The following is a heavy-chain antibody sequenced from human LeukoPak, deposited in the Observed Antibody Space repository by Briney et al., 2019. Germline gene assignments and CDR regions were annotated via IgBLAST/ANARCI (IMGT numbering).Heavy chain of an antibody. D-gene: IGHD2-2*01. Sequence: ASVKVSCKASGYTFTSYGISWVRQAPGQGLEWMGWISAYNGNTNYAQKLQGRVTMTTDTSTSTAYMELRSLRSDDTAVYYCARGHPQRGYCSSTSCPNDAFDIWGQGTMVTVSS. CDR3: ARGHPQRGYCSSTSCPNDAFDI. CDR2: ISAYNGNT. CDR1: GYTFTSYG. J-gene: IGHJ3*02. V-gene: IGHV1-18*01.